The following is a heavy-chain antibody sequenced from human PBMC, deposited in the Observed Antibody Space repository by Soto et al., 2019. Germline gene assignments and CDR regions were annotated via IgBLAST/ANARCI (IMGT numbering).Heavy chain of an antibody. V-gene: IGHV6-1*01. CDR2: TYYRSKWYN. CDR1: GDSVSTNSAA. CDR3: ARSKGDLDY. D-gene: IGHD3-10*01. Sequence: LSLTCALSGDSVSTNSAAWNWIRQSPSRGLEWLGRTYYRSKWYNEYALSVKGRITINPDTSKNQFSLHLNSVTPEDTAVYYCARSKGDLDYWGQGTLVTVS. J-gene: IGHJ4*02.